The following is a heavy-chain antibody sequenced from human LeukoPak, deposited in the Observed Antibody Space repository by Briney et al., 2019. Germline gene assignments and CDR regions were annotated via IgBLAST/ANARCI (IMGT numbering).Heavy chain of an antibody. CDR3: AKDRGGSSELGDAFDV. CDR1: GFTFSSYG. J-gene: IGHJ3*01. Sequence: PGGSLRLSCAASGFTFSSYGMHWVRQAPGKGLEWVSGISYSSGSIGYVDSVKGRFTISRDNAKNSLYLQMNSLRVEDTALYYCAKDRGGSSELGDAFDVWGQGTMVRVSS. CDR2: ISYSSGSI. V-gene: IGHV3-9*01. D-gene: IGHD1-26*01.